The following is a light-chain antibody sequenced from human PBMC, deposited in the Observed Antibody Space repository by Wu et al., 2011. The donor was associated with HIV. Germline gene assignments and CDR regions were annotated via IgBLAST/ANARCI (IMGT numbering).Light chain of an antibody. CDR1: QSVSNRN. J-gene: IGKJ2*01. V-gene: IGKV3-20*01. CDR2: GAS. Sequence: EIVLTQSPGTLSLSPGERATLSCRASQSVSNRNLAWYQQKPGQAPRLLIYGASTRATGIPDRFSGSGSGTDFTLTITRLEPEDFALYYCQQYGSSPPYTFGQGTKLEIK. CDR3: QQYGSSPPYT.